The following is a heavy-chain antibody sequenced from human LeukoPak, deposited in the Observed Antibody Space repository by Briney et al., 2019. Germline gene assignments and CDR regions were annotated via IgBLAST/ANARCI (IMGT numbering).Heavy chain of an antibody. CDR2: INPNNGGT. V-gene: IGHV1-2*06. CDR3: ARDLSGWYGDFDY. D-gene: IGHD6-19*01. J-gene: IGHJ4*02. Sequence: GASVKVSCKASGYTFTGYYIHWVRQAPGQGLEWMGRINPNNGGTNYAQKFQGRVTMTRDTSISTAYMELSRLRSDDTAVDYCARDLSGWYGDFDYWGQGPLVTVSS. CDR1: GYTFTGYY.